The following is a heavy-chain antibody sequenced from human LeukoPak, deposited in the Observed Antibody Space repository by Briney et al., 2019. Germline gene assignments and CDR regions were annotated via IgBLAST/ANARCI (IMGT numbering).Heavy chain of an antibody. J-gene: IGHJ4*02. CDR2: ISWNSGSI. Sequence: GGSLRLSCAASGFTFDDYAMHWVRQAPGKGLEWVSGISWNSGSIGYADSVKGRFTISRDNAKNSLYLQMNSLRAEDTALYYCAKDRAAVAGTTNYFDYWGQGTLVTVSS. D-gene: IGHD6-19*01. CDR3: AKDRAAVAGTTNYFDY. V-gene: IGHV3-9*01. CDR1: GFTFDDYA.